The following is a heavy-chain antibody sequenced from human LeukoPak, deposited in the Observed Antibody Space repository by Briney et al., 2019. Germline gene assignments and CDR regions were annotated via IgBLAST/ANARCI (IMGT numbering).Heavy chain of an antibody. Sequence: PGGSLRLSCAASGFTFSTYWMTWVRQAPGKGLEWVANIKEDGSREYYVDSVKGRFTISRDNAKNSLYLQMDSLTAEDTAVYYCARDSLGYGAYVSWGQGTLVSVSS. CDR1: GFTFSTYW. D-gene: IGHD5-12*01. CDR2: IKEDGSRE. V-gene: IGHV3-7*01. J-gene: IGHJ1*01. CDR3: ARDSLGYGAYVS.